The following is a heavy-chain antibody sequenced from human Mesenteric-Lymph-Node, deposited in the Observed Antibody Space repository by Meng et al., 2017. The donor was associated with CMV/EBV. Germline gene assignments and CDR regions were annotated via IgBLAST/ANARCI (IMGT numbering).Heavy chain of an antibody. Sequence: GESLKISCAASGFTFSSYAMHWVRQAPGKGLEWVAVISYDGSNKYYADSVKGRFTISRDNSKNTLYLQMNSLRAEDTAVYYCARDLQRSTSLDYWGQGTLVTVSS. CDR2: ISYDGSNK. CDR1: GFTFSSYA. J-gene: IGHJ4*02. V-gene: IGHV3-30-3*01. D-gene: IGHD2-2*01. CDR3: ARDLQRSTSLDY.